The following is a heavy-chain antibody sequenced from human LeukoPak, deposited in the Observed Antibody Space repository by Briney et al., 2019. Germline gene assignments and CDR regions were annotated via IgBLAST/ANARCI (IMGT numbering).Heavy chain of an antibody. CDR3: AKWRHPGIAGYYFDY. V-gene: IGHV3-30*18. CDR1: GFTFSSYG. CDR2: ISYDGSNK. D-gene: IGHD6-13*01. Sequence: PGGSLRLSCAASGFTFSSYGMHWVRQAPGKGLEWVAVISYDGSNKYYADSVKGRFTISRDNSKNTLYLQMNSLRAEDTAVYYCAKWRHPGIAGYYFDYWGQGTLVTVSS. J-gene: IGHJ4*02.